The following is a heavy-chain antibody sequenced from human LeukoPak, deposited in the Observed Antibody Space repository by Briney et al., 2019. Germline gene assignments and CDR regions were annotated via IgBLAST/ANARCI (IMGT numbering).Heavy chain of an antibody. V-gene: IGHV4-59*08. CDR3: ARHEFTGSEYYYYGMDV. J-gene: IGHJ6*02. CDR2: IYYSGST. Sequence: SETLSLTCTVSGGSLSSYYWSWIRQPPGKGLEWIGYIYYSGSTNYNPSLKSRVAISVDTSKNQFSLKLSSVTAADTAVYYCARHEFTGSEYYYYGMDVWGQGTTVTVSS. D-gene: IGHD1-14*01. CDR1: GGSLSSYY.